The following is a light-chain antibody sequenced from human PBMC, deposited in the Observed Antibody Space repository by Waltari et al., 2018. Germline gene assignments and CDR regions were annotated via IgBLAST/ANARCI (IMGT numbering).Light chain of an antibody. CDR3: QTWGSGIVT. CDR2: LNSDGSH. CDR1: TGHSDFA. Sequence: QPVLTQSPSASASLGASVKLTCTLSTGHSDFAIAWPQQQPERGPRYLMKLNSDGSHTKGEEIPDRFSGSSSGAERYLIISSLQSEDEAAYYCQTWGSGIVTFGGGTQLTVL. J-gene: IGLJ2*01. V-gene: IGLV4-69*01.